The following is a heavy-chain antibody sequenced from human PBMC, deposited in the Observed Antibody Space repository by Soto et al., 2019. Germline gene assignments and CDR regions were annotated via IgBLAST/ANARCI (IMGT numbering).Heavy chain of an antibody. CDR3: ASRAGQKLRTGGMDV. J-gene: IGHJ6*02. Sequence: SETLSLTCAVYGVSFSGYYWSWIRQAPGKGLEWIGEINHSGSTNYNPSLKSRVTISVDTSKNQFSLKLSSVTAADTAVYYCASRAGQKLRTGGMDVWCQGTTVTVSS. CDR2: INHSGST. V-gene: IGHV4-34*01. D-gene: IGHD6-13*01. CDR1: GVSFSGYY.